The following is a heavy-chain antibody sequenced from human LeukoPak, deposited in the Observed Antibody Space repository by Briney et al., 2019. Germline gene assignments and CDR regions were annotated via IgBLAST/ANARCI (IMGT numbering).Heavy chain of an antibody. V-gene: IGHV3-23*01. CDR2: LSGRGDGT. CDR1: GFPFSNFA. J-gene: IGHJ6*03. Sequence: PGGSLRLSCAASGFPFSNFAMSWVRQAPGKGLQWVSTLSGRGDGTYFADALKGRFTISRDNSKSTLYLQMNNLRADDTAVYYCAKNEGWELHQYNMDVWGTGTTVTVSS. D-gene: IGHD1-26*01. CDR3: AKNEGWELHQYNMDV.